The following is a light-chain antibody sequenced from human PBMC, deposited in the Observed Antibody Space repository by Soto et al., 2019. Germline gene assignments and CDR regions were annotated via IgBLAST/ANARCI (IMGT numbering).Light chain of an antibody. CDR2: AAA. J-gene: IGKJ1*01. V-gene: IGKV1-39*01. Sequence: DIRMTQSPSSLSASLGDRVTITFRASQSITTYLNWYQQTSGEAPKLLIYAAARLQTGVPSRFSGSGSGTDFTLTISSLQPEDFATYYCQQAYGAPPTFGQGTKVDI. CDR1: QSITTY. CDR3: QQAYGAPPT.